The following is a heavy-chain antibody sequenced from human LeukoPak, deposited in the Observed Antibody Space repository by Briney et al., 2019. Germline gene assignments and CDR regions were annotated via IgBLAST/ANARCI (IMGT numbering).Heavy chain of an antibody. Sequence: GGSLRLSCAASGFTDNTNHMSWVRQAPGKGLEWVSIINNGDTTYYADSVKGRFTISRDDSKNTLYLQVNSLRVEDTAVYYCTRSTAWSRWDYWGPGTLVIVSS. D-gene: IGHD1-1*01. CDR1: GFTDNTNH. CDR2: INNGDTT. J-gene: IGHJ4*02. V-gene: IGHV3-66*01. CDR3: TRSTAWSRWDY.